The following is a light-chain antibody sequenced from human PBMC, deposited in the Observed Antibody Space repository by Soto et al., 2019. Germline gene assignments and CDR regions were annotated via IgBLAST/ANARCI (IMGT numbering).Light chain of an antibody. J-gene: IGKJ1*01. CDR1: QSVSSN. V-gene: IGKV3-15*01. Sequence: EVVMTQSPATLSVSPGERAILSCRASQSVSSNLAWYQQKPGQAPRLLIYAASTRATGIPTRFSGSGSGTEFTLTISNLQPDDFATYYCQHYNSYSEAFGQGTKVDIK. CDR2: AAS. CDR3: QHYNSYSEA.